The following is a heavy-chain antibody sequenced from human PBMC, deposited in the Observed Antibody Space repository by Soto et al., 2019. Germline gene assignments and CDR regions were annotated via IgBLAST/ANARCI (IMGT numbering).Heavy chain of an antibody. V-gene: IGHV4-31*03. Sequence: SDTLSLTCTVSGGSLSSGGYYWSWIRQHPGKGLEWIGYIYYSGSTYYNPSLKSRVTISVDTSKNQFSLKLSSVTAADTAVYYCAREIRRGYSYGWVSPRLNRYYYGMDVWGQGTTVTVSS. CDR1: GGSLSSGGYY. CDR2: IYYSGST. J-gene: IGHJ6*02. D-gene: IGHD5-18*01. CDR3: AREIRRGYSYGWVSPRLNRYYYGMDV.